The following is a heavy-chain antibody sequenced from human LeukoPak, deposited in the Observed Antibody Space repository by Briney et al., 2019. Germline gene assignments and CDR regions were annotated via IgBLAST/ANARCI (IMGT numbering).Heavy chain of an antibody. CDR3: ARAVRDYSLFDY. CDR1: GFTFSSYS. V-gene: IGHV3-21*01. Sequence: PGGSLRLSCAASGFTFSSYSMNWVRQAPGKGREWVSSISSSSSYIYYADSMKGRFTISRDNAKNSLCLQLNTLRAEDTAVYYCARAVRDYSLFDYWGQGTLVTVSS. CDR2: ISSSSSYI. D-gene: IGHD2/OR15-2a*01. J-gene: IGHJ4*02.